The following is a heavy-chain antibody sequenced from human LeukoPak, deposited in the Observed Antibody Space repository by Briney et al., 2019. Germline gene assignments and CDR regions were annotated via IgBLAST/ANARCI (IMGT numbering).Heavy chain of an antibody. CDR2: IYYSGST. V-gene: IGHV4-31*03. CDR1: GGSISSGGYY. Sequence: SETLSLICTVSGGSISSGGYYWSWIRQHPGKGLEWIGYIYYSGSTYYNPSLKSRVTISVDTSKNQFSLKLSSVTAADTAVYYCARGDCGSGSSSWYFDLWGRGTLVTVSS. D-gene: IGHD3-10*01. J-gene: IGHJ2*01. CDR3: ARGDCGSGSSSWYFDL.